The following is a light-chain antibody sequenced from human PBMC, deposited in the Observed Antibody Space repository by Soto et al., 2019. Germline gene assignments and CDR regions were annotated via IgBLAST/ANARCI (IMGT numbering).Light chain of an antibody. CDR2: WAS. CDR3: QQYESTPPT. Sequence: DIVMTQSPDSLAVSLGERATINCKSSQSVLYSSNNKNYLAWYQQRPGQPPKLLIYWASTRESGVPDRFSGSGSGTDFTLTITSLQAEDGAVYYCQQYESTPPTLGQGTKFEIK. J-gene: IGKJ2*01. CDR1: QSVLYSSNNKNY. V-gene: IGKV4-1*01.